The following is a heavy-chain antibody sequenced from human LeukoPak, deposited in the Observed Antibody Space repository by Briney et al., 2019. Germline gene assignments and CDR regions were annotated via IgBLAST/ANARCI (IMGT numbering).Heavy chain of an antibody. CDR3: ARDSSSWYFGAYYYYGMDV. Sequence: KPGGSLRLSCAASGFTFSDYYVSWIRQAPGKGLEWVSYISSSGSTIYYADSVKGRFTISRDNAKNSLYLQMNSLRAEDTAVYYCARDSSSWYFGAYYYYGMDVWGQGTTVTVSS. D-gene: IGHD6-13*01. CDR2: ISSSGSTI. J-gene: IGHJ6*02. V-gene: IGHV3-11*01. CDR1: GFTFSDYY.